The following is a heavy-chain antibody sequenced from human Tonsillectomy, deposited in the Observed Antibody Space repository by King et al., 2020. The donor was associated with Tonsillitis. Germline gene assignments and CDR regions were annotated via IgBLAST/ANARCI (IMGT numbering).Heavy chain of an antibody. CDR1: GYTFTSYY. V-gene: IGHV1-46*01. CDR3: ARATNYYGSASYFLFDY. CDR2: INPSGGST. D-gene: IGHD3-10*01. J-gene: IGHJ4*02. Sequence: VQLVESGAEVKKPGASVKASCKASGYTFTSYYMHWVRQAPGQGLEWMGIINPSGGSTSFAQKFKGRVTMTRDTSKSPVYMEMSSLRSEDTAVYYCARATNYYGSASYFLFDYWGQGTLVTVSS.